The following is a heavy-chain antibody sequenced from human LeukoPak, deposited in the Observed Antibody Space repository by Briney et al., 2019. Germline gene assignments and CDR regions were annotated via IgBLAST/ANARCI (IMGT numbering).Heavy chain of an antibody. CDR3: AKGSPGDSGLDY. D-gene: IGHD5-12*01. J-gene: IGHJ4*02. CDR2: ISYDGSNK. Sequence: PGGALSLSCAASGFPFSSYAMHWVRQAPGQGLEWVAVISYDGSNKYYAVSVKGRFTISRDNSKNTLYLQMNSLRAEDTAVYYCAKGSPGDSGLDYWGQGTLVTVSS. V-gene: IGHV3-30*04. CDR1: GFPFSSYA.